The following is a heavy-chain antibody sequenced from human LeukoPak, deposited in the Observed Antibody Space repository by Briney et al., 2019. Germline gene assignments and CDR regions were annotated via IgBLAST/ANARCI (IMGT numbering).Heavy chain of an antibody. J-gene: IGHJ4*02. CDR1: GFTFRTYS. V-gene: IGHV3-48*01. CDR2: ISSSSSTI. Sequence: GGSLRLSCAASGFTFRTYSINWVRQAPGKGLEWISYISSSSSTIYYADSVKGRFTISRDNAKNSLYLQMKSLRAEDTAVYYCARAGSYGSGDYWGQGTLVTVSS. CDR3: ARAGSYGSGDY. D-gene: IGHD3-10*01.